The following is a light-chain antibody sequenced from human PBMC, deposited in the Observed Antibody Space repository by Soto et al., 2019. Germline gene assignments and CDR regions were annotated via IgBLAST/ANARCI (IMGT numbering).Light chain of an antibody. Sequence: QSVLTQPPSVSGAPGQRVTISCTGSSSNIGAGYDVHWYQQLPGKAPKLLIFVNANRPSGVPDRFSGSKSDTSASLAIIGLQADDEADYYCQSYDTSLRDWVFGGGTKLTVL. CDR2: VNA. V-gene: IGLV1-40*01. J-gene: IGLJ3*02. CDR1: SSNIGAGYD. CDR3: QSYDTSLRDWV.